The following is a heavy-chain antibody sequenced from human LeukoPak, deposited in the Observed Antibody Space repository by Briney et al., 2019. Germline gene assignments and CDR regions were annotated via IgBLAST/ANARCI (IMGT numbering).Heavy chain of an antibody. J-gene: IGHJ4*02. Sequence: PGGSLRLSCAASGLTFSSYAMSWVRQAPGKGLEWVSAISGDGGSTYYADSVKGRFTISRDNSKNSLYLQMNSLSTEDTALYYCAKGGSGWSYYFDFWGQGTLVTVSS. CDR3: AKGGSGWSYYFDF. V-gene: IGHV3-43*02. D-gene: IGHD6-19*01. CDR1: GLTFSSYA. CDR2: ISGDGGST.